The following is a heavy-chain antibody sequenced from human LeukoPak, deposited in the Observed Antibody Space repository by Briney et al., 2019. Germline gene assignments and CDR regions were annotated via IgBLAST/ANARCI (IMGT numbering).Heavy chain of an antibody. CDR3: ARELPFDY. CDR2: IKQDGSEK. CDR1: GVTFSSYW. V-gene: IGHV3-7*01. Sequence: GSLRLSCAASGVTFSSYWMSWVRQAPGKGLEWVANIKQDGSEKYYLDSVKGRFTISRGNAKNSLYLQMNTLRAEDTAVYYCARELPFDYWGQGTLVTVSS. J-gene: IGHJ4*02.